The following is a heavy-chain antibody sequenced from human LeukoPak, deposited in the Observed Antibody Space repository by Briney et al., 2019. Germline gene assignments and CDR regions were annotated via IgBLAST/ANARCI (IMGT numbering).Heavy chain of an antibody. CDR1: GFTFSDYW. CDR3: ANLWEMGY. D-gene: IGHD5-24*01. Sequence: PGESLRPSCAASGFTFSDYWMAWVRQAPGKGLEWVANIKQDGSHSYYVDSVRGRFTISRDNAKSSLFLQMNSLRVEDTAVYYCANLWEMGYWGQGTLVTVSS. V-gene: IGHV3-7*01. J-gene: IGHJ4*02. CDR2: IKQDGSHS.